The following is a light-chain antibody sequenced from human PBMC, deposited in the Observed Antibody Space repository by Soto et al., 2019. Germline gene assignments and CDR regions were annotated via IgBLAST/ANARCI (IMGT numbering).Light chain of an antibody. J-gene: IGLJ3*02. CDR1: SSDVGGYNY. CDR3: NSYTKSSTLNWV. CDR2: EVS. V-gene: IGLV2-14*01. Sequence: QSALTQPASVSGSPGQSITISCIGTSSDVGGYNYVSWYQQHPGKAPKLMIYEVSNRPSGVSNRFSGSKSANTASLTISGLHAEDEADYYCNSYTKSSTLNWVFGGGTKLTVL.